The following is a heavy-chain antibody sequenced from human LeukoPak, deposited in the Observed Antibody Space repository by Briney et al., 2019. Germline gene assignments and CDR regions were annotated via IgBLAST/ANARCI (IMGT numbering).Heavy chain of an antibody. CDR2: INHSGST. V-gene: IGHV4-34*01. Sequence: SETLSLTCAVYGGSFSGYYWSWIRQPPGKGLEWIGEINHSGSTNYNPSLKSRVTISVDTSKNQFSLKLSSVTAADTAVYYCAAGWKLDYWGQGTLVTVSS. CDR3: AAGWKLDY. CDR1: GGSFSGYY. J-gene: IGHJ4*02. D-gene: IGHD2-15*01.